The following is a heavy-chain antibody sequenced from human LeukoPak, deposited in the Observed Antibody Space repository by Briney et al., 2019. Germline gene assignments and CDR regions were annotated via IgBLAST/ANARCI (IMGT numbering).Heavy chain of an antibody. CDR1: GFTFSSYA. CDR3: ARGPLGYCSGSTCSNFDY. CDR2: ISYDGNNK. J-gene: IGHJ4*02. V-gene: IGHV3-30-3*01. Sequence: GGSLRLSCAASGFTFSSYAMHWVRQAPGKGLEWVAVISYDGNNKYYADSVKGRFTISRDNSKNTLYLQMNSLRAEDTAVYSCARGPLGYCSGSTCSNFDYWGQGTRATVSS. D-gene: IGHD2-15*01.